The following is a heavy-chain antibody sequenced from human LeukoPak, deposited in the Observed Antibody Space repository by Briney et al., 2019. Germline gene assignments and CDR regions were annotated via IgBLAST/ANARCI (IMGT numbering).Heavy chain of an antibody. Sequence: GASVKVSCKASGYTFTSYGISWVRQAPGQGLEWMGWISAYNGNTNYAQKLQGRVTMTTDTSTGTAHMELRSLRSDDTAVYYCARDPGWFDPWGQGTLVTVSS. CDR2: ISAYNGNT. V-gene: IGHV1-18*01. J-gene: IGHJ5*02. CDR1: GYTFTSYG. CDR3: ARDPGWFDP.